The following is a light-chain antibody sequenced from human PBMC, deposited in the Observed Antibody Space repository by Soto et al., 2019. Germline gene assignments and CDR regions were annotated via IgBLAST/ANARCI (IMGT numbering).Light chain of an antibody. J-gene: IGLJ1*01. V-gene: IGLV2-23*02. Sequence: QSVLTQPASVSGSPGQSITISCIGTSSDVGSYNLVSWYQQHPGKAPKVLIYEVSERPSGVSNRFSGSKSGNTASLTISGLQAEDEADYFCSSYVGDSAYAFGTGTQLTVL. CDR2: EVS. CDR3: SSYVGDSAYA. CDR1: SSDVGSYNL.